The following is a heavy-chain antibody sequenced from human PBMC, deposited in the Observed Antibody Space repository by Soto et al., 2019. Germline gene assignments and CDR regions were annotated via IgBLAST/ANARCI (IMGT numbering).Heavy chain of an antibody. CDR3: ARASPAEFFYFGLDV. CDR2: IRQDGSED. V-gene: IGHV3-7*03. CDR1: GFPLSKFW. J-gene: IGHJ6*02. Sequence: EVQVVESGGGLVQPGGSLRLSCVGSGFPLSKFWMAWVRQAPGKGLEWVSMIRQDGSEDSYADSVKGRFTISGDNTENSVFLQMNGLGDEDTAVYYCARASPAEFFYFGLDVWGQGTTVTVSS.